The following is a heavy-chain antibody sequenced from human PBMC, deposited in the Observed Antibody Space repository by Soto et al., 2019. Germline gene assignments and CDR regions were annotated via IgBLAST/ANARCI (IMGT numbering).Heavy chain of an antibody. CDR3: AREASTMYRLHPQFDY. J-gene: IGHJ4*02. CDR1: GDSVSTNSGA. V-gene: IGHV6-1*01. CDR2: TFYRSRWYS. D-gene: IGHD3-9*01. Sequence: SETLSLTCAISGDSVSTNSGAWNWIRQSPSRGLEWLGRTFYRSRWYSDYADSVKGRININSDTSKNQFSLQLSSVTPEDTAVYYCAREASTMYRLHPQFDYWGQGTLVTVSS.